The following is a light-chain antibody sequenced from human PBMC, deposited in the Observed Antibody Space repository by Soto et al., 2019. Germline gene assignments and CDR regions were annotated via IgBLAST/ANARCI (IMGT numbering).Light chain of an antibody. CDR1: QNIYSW. CDR2: DAS. CDR3: QQTKSFPVT. J-gene: IGKJ4*01. V-gene: IGKV1D-12*01. Sequence: DIQMTQSPSSVSASVGDRVTITCRASQNIYSWLAWYQQKPGKAPKLLIYDASSLQSGVSSRFRGSGSGTDFPLPIGNLEAEDFATYFCQQTKSFPVTFGGGTKVENK.